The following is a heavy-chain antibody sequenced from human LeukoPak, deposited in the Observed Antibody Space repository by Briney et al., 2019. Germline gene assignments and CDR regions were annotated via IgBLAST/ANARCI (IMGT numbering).Heavy chain of an antibody. CDR3: ARDGGVSSWYYFDY. CDR1: GFTFSSYW. CDR2: INSDGSST. V-gene: IGHV3-74*01. Sequence: PGGSLRFSCAASGFTFSSYWMHWVRQAPGKGLVWVSRINSDGSSTSYADSVKGRFTISRDNAKNTLYLQMNSLRAEDTAVYYCARDGGVSSWYYFDYWGQGTLVTVSS. J-gene: IGHJ4*02. D-gene: IGHD6-13*01.